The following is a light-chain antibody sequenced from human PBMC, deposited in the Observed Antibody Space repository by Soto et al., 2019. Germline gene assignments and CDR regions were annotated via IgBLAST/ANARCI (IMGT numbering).Light chain of an antibody. CDR2: DVS. CDR1: SSDVGGYNY. CDR3: SSYTTSNTRQIV. J-gene: IGLJ1*01. Sequence: QSVRTRPASGSGAAGRAITISCTGTSSDVGGYNYVSWYQHHPGKAPKLMIFDVSNRPSGVSNRFSGSKSGNTPSLTISGLQPEDEADYYCSSYTTSNTRQIVFGTGTKVTVL. V-gene: IGLV2-14*03.